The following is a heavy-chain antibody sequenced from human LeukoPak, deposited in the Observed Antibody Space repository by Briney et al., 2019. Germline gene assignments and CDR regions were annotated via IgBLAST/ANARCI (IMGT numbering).Heavy chain of an antibody. CDR3: ARHLGATVNTLYYFDY. CDR1: GYSFTSYW. D-gene: IGHD4-17*01. V-gene: IGHV5-51*01. Sequence: GESLKISCKGSGYSFTSYWIGWVRQMPGKGLEWMGIIYPGDSDTRYSSSFQGQVTISADKSISTAYLQWSSLKASDTAMYYCARHLGATVNTLYYFDYWGQGTLVTVSS. J-gene: IGHJ4*02. CDR2: IYPGDSDT.